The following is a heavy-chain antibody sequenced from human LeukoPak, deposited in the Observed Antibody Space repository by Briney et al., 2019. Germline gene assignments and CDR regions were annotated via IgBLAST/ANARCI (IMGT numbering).Heavy chain of an antibody. Sequence: GGSLRLSCAASGFIFSDSTVHWVRQASGTGLEWVGRIRSKANNYATAYATSVQGRFTLSRDDSKNTAYLQMNSLKIEDTAVYYCIRGATSGSYYGFDVWGQGATVTVSS. CDR3: IRGATSGSYYGFDV. CDR2: IRSKANNYAT. J-gene: IGHJ6*02. V-gene: IGHV3-73*01. CDR1: GFIFSDST. D-gene: IGHD4/OR15-4a*01.